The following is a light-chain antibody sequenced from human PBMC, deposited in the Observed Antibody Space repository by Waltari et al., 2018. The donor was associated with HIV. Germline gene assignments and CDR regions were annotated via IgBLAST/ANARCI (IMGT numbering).Light chain of an antibody. CDR1: QSLLHSNGYNY. V-gene: IGKV2-28*01. Sequence: DIVMTQSPLSLPVTPGEPASISCRSSQSLLHSNGYNYLGWYLQKPGQSPQLLIYLGSNRASGVADRFSGSGSGTDFTLKISRVEAEDVGVYYCMQALQTPPTFGQGTKVEIK. CDR3: MQALQTPPT. CDR2: LGS. J-gene: IGKJ1*01.